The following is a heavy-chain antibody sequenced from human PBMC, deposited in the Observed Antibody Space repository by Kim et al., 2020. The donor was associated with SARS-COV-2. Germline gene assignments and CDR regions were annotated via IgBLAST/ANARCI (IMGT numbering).Heavy chain of an antibody. J-gene: IGHJ2*01. V-gene: IGHV4-39*01. D-gene: IGHD7-27*01. CDR3: ARPGVGFPTVPRFPRQWYFDL. Sequence: SETLSLTCTVSGGSISSSSYYWGWIRQPPGKGLEWIGNIYYSGSTYYSPSLKSRVPISVDTSKNQFSLKLSSVTAAATAVYYCARPGVGFPTVPRFPRQWYFDLWGRGTPVTVSS. CDR2: IYYSGST. CDR1: GGSISSSSYY.